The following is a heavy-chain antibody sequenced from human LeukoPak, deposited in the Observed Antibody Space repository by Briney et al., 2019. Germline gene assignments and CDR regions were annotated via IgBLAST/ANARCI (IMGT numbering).Heavy chain of an antibody. CDR1: GGSFSGYY. J-gene: IGHJ2*01. Sequence: PSETLSLTCAVYGGSFSGYYWSWIRQPPGKGLEWIGEINHSGSTNYNPSLKRRVTISVDTSKNQFSMKLTSVTAADKAVYYCARGQDYDYVWGSYRWYFDLWGRGTPVTVSS. CDR3: ARGQDYDYVWGSYRWYFDL. D-gene: IGHD3-16*02. CDR2: INHSGST. V-gene: IGHV4-34*01.